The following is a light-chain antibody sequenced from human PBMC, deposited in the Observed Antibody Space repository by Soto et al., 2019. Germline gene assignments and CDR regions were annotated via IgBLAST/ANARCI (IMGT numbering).Light chain of an antibody. CDR1: QSVSSN. J-gene: IGKJ2*01. Sequence: EIVMMQSPATLSVSPGERATLSCRASQSVSSNLAWYQQKPGQAPRLLIYGASTRATGIPARFSGSRSGTEFTLTISSLQSEHFAVYYCQQYNNWPYTFGQGTKLEIK. CDR3: QQYNNWPYT. CDR2: GAS. V-gene: IGKV3-15*01.